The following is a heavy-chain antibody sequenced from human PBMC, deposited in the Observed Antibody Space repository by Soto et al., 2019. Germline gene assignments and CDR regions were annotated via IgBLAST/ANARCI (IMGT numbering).Heavy chain of an antibody. CDR2: IYYSGST. CDR3: ARLKGHYFDY. V-gene: IGHV4-59*01. CDR1: GGSISSYY. Sequence: QVQLQESGPGLVKPSETLSLTCTVSGGSISSYYWSWIRQPPGKGLEWIGYIYYSGSTNCNPSLKSRVTISVDTSKNQFSLKLSSVTAADTAVYYCARLKGHYFDYWGQGTLVTVSS. J-gene: IGHJ4*02.